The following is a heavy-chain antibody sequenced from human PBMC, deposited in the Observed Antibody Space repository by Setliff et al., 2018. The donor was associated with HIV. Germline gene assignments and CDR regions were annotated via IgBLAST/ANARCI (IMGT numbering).Heavy chain of an antibody. CDR2: IGQDGSEK. CDR3: ARKLRPGHGVDV. V-gene: IGHV3-7*01. J-gene: IGHJ6*02. D-gene: IGHD3-10*01. CDR1: RFDFNNYW. Sequence: PGGSLRLSCAASRFDFNNYWMCWVRQAPGKGLEWVANIGQDGSEKNYVDSVKGRFTISRDNAKNSMDLQMNSLRAEDTAIYYCARKLRPGHGVDVWGQGTTGTAP.